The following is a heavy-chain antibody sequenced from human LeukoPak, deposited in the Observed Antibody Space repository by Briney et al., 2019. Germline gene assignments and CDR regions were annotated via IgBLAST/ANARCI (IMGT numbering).Heavy chain of an antibody. V-gene: IGHV3-23*01. Sequence: PGGSLRLSCAASGFTFSSYAMSWVRQAPGKGLEWVSAISGSGGSTYYADSVKGRFTISRDNAKNSLYLQMNSLRVEDTALYYCAKRLDGFDIWGQGTMVIVSS. J-gene: IGHJ3*02. D-gene: IGHD2-2*03. CDR1: GFTFSSYA. CDR2: ISGSGGST. CDR3: AKRLDGFDI.